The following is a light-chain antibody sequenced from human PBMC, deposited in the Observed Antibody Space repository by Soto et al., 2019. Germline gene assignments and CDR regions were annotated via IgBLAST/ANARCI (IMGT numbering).Light chain of an antibody. V-gene: IGKV1-27*01. Sequence: DIQMTQSPSSLSASVGDRVTITCRASQDITHYLAWYQQKPGKVPKLLIYDASTLQSGVPSRFSGSGSGTDFTLTISSLQPEDVANYYCQKYDPPPRTFGQGTKVEIK. CDR2: DAS. CDR1: QDITHY. CDR3: QKYDPPPRT. J-gene: IGKJ1*01.